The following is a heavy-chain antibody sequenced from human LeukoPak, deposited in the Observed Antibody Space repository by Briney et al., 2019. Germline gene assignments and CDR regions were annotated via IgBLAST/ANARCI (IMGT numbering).Heavy chain of an antibody. V-gene: IGHV3-30*18. D-gene: IGHD2-2*01. J-gene: IGHJ4*02. Sequence: GGSLRLSCAASGFTFSSYGMHWVRQAPGKGLEWVAVISYDGSNKYYADSVKGRFTISRDNSKNTLYLQMNSLSIEDTAVYYCANGETSRFDYWGKGTLVSVSS. CDR3: ANGETSRFDY. CDR1: GFTFSSYG. CDR2: ISYDGSNK.